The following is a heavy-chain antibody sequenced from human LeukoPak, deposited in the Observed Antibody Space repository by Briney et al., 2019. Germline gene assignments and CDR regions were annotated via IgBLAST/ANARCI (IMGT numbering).Heavy chain of an antibody. CDR3: ARDKYDILTGYSAPGAFDI. J-gene: IGHJ3*02. Sequence: SETLSLTCTVSGGSISSGGYYWNWIRQFPGKGLEWIGYIYYSGSTYYNPSLESRITISLDTSKNPFSLKLSSVTAADTAVYYCARDKYDILTGYSAPGAFDIWGQGTMVTVSS. CDR2: IYYSGST. D-gene: IGHD3-9*01. V-gene: IGHV4-31*03. CDR1: GGSISSGGYY.